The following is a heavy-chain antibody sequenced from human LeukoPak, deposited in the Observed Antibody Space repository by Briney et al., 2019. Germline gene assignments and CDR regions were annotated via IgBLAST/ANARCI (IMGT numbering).Heavy chain of an antibody. Sequence: SETLSLTCTVSGYSISSGYYWGWIRQPPGKGLEWIGSIYHSGSTYYNPSLKSRVTISVDTSKNQFSLKLSSVTAADTAVYYCARDLSERGSSGGSDYWGQGTLATVSS. D-gene: IGHD6-6*01. CDR3: ARDLSERGSSGGSDY. J-gene: IGHJ4*02. CDR1: GYSISSGYY. CDR2: IYHSGST. V-gene: IGHV4-38-2*02.